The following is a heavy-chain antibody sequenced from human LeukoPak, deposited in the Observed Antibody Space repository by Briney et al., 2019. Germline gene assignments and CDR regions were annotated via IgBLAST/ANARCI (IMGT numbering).Heavy chain of an antibody. V-gene: IGHV3-7*05. CDR3: ARDCTNGVCPTYHAFDI. D-gene: IGHD2-8*01. CDR1: GFTFSSYS. Sequence: GGSLRLSCAASGFTFSSYSMSWVRQAPGKGLEWVANIKQDGSEKHSVDSVKGRFTISRDNAKNSLYLQMTSLRAEDSAVYYCARDCTNGVCPTYHAFDIWGQGTMVTVSS. CDR2: IKQDGSEK. J-gene: IGHJ3*02.